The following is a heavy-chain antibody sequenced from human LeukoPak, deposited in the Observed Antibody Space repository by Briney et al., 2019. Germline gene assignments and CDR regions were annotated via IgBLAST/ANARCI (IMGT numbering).Heavy chain of an antibody. CDR2: ISSGGSTI. CDR3: AXRAAAGRCFDY. D-gene: IGHD6-13*01. V-gene: IGHV3-11*01. CDR1: GFTFSDYY. J-gene: IGHJ4*02. Sequence: SGGSLRLSCAVSGFTFSDYYMSWIRQAPGKGLEWVSYISSGGSTISHADSVKGRFTISRDNAENSLYLQMNSLRAEDTAVYYCAXRAAAGRCFDYWGQGTLVTVSS.